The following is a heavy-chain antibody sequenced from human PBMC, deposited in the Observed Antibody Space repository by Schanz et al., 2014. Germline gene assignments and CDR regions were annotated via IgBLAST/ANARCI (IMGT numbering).Heavy chain of an antibody. D-gene: IGHD3-3*01. CDR1: GFTFSNYA. CDR3: AKDVDFWSGYYLDY. V-gene: IGHV3-30*18. CDR2: ISDDGSNH. J-gene: IGHJ4*02. Sequence: QVQLVESGGGVVRPGGSLRLSCAGSGFTFSNYAIHWVRQAPGKGLEWVAVISDDGSNHYYPDSVKGRFTISRDNSKNTLYLQMNSLRSEDTAVYYCAKDVDFWSGYYLDYWGQGTLVTVSS.